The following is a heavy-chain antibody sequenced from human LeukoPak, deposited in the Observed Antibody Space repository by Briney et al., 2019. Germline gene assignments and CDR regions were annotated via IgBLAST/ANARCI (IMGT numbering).Heavy chain of an antibody. Sequence: GGSLRLSCAASGFTFRTYNMNWVRQAPGKGLEWVSFISKTSSKIHYGDSVKGRFTISRDNAKNSIHLQMGSLRVEDTAVYYCVRGDGDLFDFWGQGTLVSVSS. CDR1: GFTFRTYN. V-gene: IGHV3-21*04. CDR2: ISKTSSKI. D-gene: IGHD4-17*01. J-gene: IGHJ4*02. CDR3: VRGDGDLFDF.